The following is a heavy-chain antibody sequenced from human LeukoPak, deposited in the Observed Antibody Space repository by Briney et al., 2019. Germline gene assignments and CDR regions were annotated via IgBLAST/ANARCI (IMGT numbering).Heavy chain of an antibody. CDR2: ISHEGSDA. CDR1: GFTFSSYS. V-gene: IGHV3-30*03. Sequence: GGSLRLSCAASGFTFSSYSMNWVRQAPGRGLEWVAAISHEGSDAYYADSMKGRFTISRDQLKNTLYLQMNSLRTEDTAVYYCARSSGGILASGYSSGWYGDYFDYWGQGTLVTVSS. D-gene: IGHD6-19*01. J-gene: IGHJ4*02. CDR3: ARSSGGILASGYSSGWYGDYFDY.